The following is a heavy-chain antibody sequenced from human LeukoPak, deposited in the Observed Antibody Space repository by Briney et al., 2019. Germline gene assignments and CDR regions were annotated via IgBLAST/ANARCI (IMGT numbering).Heavy chain of an antibody. Sequence: PSETLSLTCTVSGGSISSHYWSWIRQPPGKGLEWIGYIYYSGSTNYNPSLKSRVTISVDTSKNQFSLKLSSVTAADTAVYYCARDGFLEWSHYMDVWGKGTTVTVSS. CDR1: GGSISSHY. D-gene: IGHD3-3*01. CDR3: ARDGFLEWSHYMDV. V-gene: IGHV4-59*11. CDR2: IYYSGST. J-gene: IGHJ6*03.